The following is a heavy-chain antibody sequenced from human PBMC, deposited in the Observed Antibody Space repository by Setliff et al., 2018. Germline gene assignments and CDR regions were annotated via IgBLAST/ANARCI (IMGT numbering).Heavy chain of an antibody. CDR1: GFTFSSYG. J-gene: IGHJ4*02. CDR3: AKDRSAAATNFDY. D-gene: IGHD2-15*01. V-gene: IGHV3-30*02. CDR2: IWYDGSNI. Sequence: GGSLRLSCVASGFTFSSYGMHWVRQAPGKGLEWVAVIWYDGSNIYYADSVKGRFTISRDNSKNTLYLQMNSLRTEDTAVYYCAKDRSAAATNFDYWGQGHLVTVSS.